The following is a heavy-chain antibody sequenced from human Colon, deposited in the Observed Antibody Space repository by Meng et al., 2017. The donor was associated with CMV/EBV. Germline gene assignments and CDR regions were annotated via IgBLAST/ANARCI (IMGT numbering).Heavy chain of an antibody. J-gene: IGHJ2*01. D-gene: IGHD3-10*02. CDR1: GFTVSNND. Sequence: SGFTVSNNDMNWFRQAPGKGLEWVSIMFDGGDTYYADSVKGRFTISRDNSRNTVYLQMNNLRAEDTAVYYCASYVHQVPGGLYWYFDLRGRGTLVTVSS. CDR2: MFDGGDT. V-gene: IGHV3-66*02. CDR3: ASYVHQVPGGLYWYFDL.